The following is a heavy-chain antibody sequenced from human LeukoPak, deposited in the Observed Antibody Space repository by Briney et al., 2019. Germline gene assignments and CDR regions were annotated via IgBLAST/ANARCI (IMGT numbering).Heavy chain of an antibody. CDR2: TSHDGSKK. CDR3: ARLRGYSYGYGDY. V-gene: IGHV3-30*07. Sequence: QPGRSLRLSCSASGLTFSTYAMHWLRQAPGKGLEWVAVTSHDGSKKNYADSVKGRFTISRDNAKNSLYLQMVSLRAEDTAVYYCARLRGYSYGYGDYWGQGTLVTVSS. CDR1: GLTFSTYA. D-gene: IGHD5-18*01. J-gene: IGHJ4*02.